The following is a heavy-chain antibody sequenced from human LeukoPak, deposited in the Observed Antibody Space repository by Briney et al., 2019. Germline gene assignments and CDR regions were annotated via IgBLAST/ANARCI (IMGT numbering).Heavy chain of an antibody. J-gene: IGHJ4*02. CDR2: INPNSGGT. Sequence: VASVKVSCKASGYPFTGYYMHWVRQAPGQGLEWMGWINPNSGGTNYAQKFQGRVTMTRDTSISTAYMELSRLRSDDTAVYYCARLSGYSSSWDDYWGQGTLVTVSS. CDR3: ARLSGYSSSWDDY. D-gene: IGHD6-13*01. CDR1: GYPFTGYY. V-gene: IGHV1-2*02.